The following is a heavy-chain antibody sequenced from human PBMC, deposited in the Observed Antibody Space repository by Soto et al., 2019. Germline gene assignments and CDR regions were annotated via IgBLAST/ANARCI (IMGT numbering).Heavy chain of an antibody. CDR1: GGTFSSYA. V-gene: IGHV1-69*13. D-gene: IGHD3-3*01. Sequence: ASAKVSCKASGGTFSSYAISWVRQAPGQGLEWMGGIIPIFGTANYAQKFQGRVTITADESTSTAYMELSSLRSEDTAVYYCARASLITIFGVVIIGWFDPWGQGTLVTVSS. CDR2: IIPIFGTA. CDR3: ARASLITIFGVVIIGWFDP. J-gene: IGHJ5*02.